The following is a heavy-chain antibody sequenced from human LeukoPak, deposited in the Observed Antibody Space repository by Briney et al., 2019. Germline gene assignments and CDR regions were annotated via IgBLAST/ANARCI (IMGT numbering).Heavy chain of an antibody. CDR3: ARSRCFGVVNTDY. V-gene: IGHV4-59*01. CDR1: GGSISSYF. J-gene: IGHJ4*02. CDR2: IYYSGST. D-gene: IGHD3-3*01. Sequence: SETLSLTCTVSGGSISSYFWSWIRQPPGKGLEWIGYIYYSGSTNYNPSLKSRVTFSVDTSKNQFSLKLSSVTAADTAVYYCARSRCFGVVNTDYWGQGTLVTVSS.